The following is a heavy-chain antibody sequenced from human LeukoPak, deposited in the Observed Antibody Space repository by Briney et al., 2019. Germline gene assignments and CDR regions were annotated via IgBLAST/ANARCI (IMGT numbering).Heavy chain of an antibody. V-gene: IGHV1-3*01. CDR2: INAGNSNT. D-gene: IGHD6-19*01. J-gene: IGHJ4*02. Sequence: ASVKVSCKASGYTFINYAVHWVRQAPGQRLEWMGWINAGNSNTLYSQNFQGRVTITRDTSASTAYMELSSLRSEDTAVYYCARGGSGPFYFDYWGQGTLVTVSA. CDR1: GYTFINYA. CDR3: ARGGSGPFYFDY.